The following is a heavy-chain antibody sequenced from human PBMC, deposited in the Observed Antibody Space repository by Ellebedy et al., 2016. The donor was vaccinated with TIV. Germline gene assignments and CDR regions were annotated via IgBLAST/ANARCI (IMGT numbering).Heavy chain of an antibody. Sequence: GESLKIPCTASGFTVGNNYMNWLRQAPGKGLEWVSLIYSGCDTVYADSVKGRFTISRDSSKNTLYLQMNSLRAEDTAVYYCARDPPGIAASGPYKWGQGTLVTVSS. D-gene: IGHD6-13*01. CDR2: IYSGCDT. V-gene: IGHV3-53*01. J-gene: IGHJ4*02. CDR1: GFTVGNNY. CDR3: ARDPPGIAASGPYK.